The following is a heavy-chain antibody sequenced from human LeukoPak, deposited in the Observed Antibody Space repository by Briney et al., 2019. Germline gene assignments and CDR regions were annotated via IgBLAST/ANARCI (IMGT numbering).Heavy chain of an antibody. D-gene: IGHD5-18*01. J-gene: IGHJ4*02. CDR2: INSDGSST. CDR3: ARDRRGYSYGLFDY. CDR1: GFTFSSYW. V-gene: IGHV3-74*01. Sequence: GGPLRLSCAASGFTFSSYWMHWVRQAPGKGLVWVSRINSDGSSTSYADSVKGRFTISRDNAKNTLYLQMNSLRAEDTAVYYCARDRRGYSYGLFDYWGQGTLVTVSS.